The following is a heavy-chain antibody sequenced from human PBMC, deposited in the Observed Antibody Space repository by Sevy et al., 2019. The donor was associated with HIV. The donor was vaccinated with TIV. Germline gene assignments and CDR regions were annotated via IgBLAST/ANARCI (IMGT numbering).Heavy chain of an antibody. CDR2: ISYDGSNK. V-gene: IGHV3-30-3*01. Sequence: GSLRLSCAASGFTFSSYAMHWVRQAPGKGLEWVAVISYDGSNKYYADSVKGRFTISRDNSKNTLYLQMNSLRAEDTAVYYCAREESGYDYDFDYWGQGTLVTVSS. CDR1: GFTFSSYA. J-gene: IGHJ4*02. CDR3: AREESGYDYDFDY. D-gene: IGHD5-12*01.